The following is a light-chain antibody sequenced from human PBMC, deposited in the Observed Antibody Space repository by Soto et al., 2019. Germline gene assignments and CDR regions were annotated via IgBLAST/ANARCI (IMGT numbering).Light chain of an antibody. J-gene: IGLJ3*02. Sequence: QSVLTQPPSASGTPGQRVTISCSGSSSNIGSNTVNWYQQLPGTAPKLLIYSNNQRPSGVPDRFYGSKSGTSGSLAISGLQSEDGADYYCAAWDDSLNGWVFGGGTKLTVL. CDR1: SSNIGSNT. V-gene: IGLV1-44*01. CDR3: AAWDDSLNGWV. CDR2: SNN.